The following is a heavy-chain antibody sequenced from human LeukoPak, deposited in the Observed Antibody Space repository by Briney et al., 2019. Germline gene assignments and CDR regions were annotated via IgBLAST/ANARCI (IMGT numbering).Heavy chain of an antibody. CDR1: GFTFSSYG. CDR2: ISYDGSNK. V-gene: IGHV3-30*18. D-gene: IGHD4-17*01. J-gene: IGHJ4*02. Sequence: GRSLRLSCAASGFTFSSYGMHWVRQAPGKGLEWVAVISYDGSNKYYADSVKGRFTISRDNSKNTLYLQMNNLRAEDTAVYYCANDYGDYIFDYWGQGTLVTVSS. CDR3: ANDYGDYIFDY.